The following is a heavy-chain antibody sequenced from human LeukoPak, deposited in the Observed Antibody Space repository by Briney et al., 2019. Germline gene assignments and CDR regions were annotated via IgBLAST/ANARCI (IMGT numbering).Heavy chain of an antibody. CDR2: ISGSSSYI. CDR1: GFIFSSYN. CDR3: ARDLYGDYGFDI. V-gene: IGHV3-21*01. J-gene: IGHJ3*02. D-gene: IGHD4-17*01. Sequence: PGGSLRLSCAASGFIFSSYNMNWVRQAPGKGLEWVSSISGSSSYIYHAESVKGRFTISRDNAKNSLSLQMNSLRAEDTAVYYCARDLYGDYGFDIWGEGTMVTVSS.